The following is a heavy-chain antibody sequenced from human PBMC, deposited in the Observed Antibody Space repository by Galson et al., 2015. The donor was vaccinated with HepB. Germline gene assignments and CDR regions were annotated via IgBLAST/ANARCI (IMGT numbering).Heavy chain of an antibody. V-gene: IGHV3-21*01. J-gene: IGHJ3*02. CDR2: ISSSSSYI. CDR1: GFTFSSYS. Sequence: SLRLSCAASGFTFSSYSMNWVRQAPGKGLEWVSSISSSSSYIYYADSVKGRFTISRDNAKNSLYLQMNSLRAEDTAVYYCARDSGWELLPNAFDIWGQGTMVTVSS. CDR3: ARDSGWELLPNAFDI. D-gene: IGHD1-26*01.